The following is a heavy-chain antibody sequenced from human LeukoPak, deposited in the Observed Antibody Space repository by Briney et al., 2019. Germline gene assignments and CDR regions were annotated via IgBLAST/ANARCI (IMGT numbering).Heavy chain of an antibody. CDR2: IIPIFGTA. D-gene: IGHD5-18*01. CDR3: AREYSYGPSDAFDI. Sequence: SVKVSCKASGGTFSSYAISWVRQAPGQGLEWMGRIIPIFGTANYAQKFQCRVTITTDESTSTAYMELSSLRSEDTAVYYCAREYSYGPSDAFDIWGQGTMVTVSS. V-gene: IGHV1-69*05. CDR1: GGTFSSYA. J-gene: IGHJ3*02.